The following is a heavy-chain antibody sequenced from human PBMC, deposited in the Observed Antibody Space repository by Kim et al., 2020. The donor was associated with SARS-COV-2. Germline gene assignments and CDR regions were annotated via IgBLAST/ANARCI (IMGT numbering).Heavy chain of an antibody. CDR2: IWYDGSNK. Sequence: GGSLRLSCAASGFTFSSYGMHWVRQAPGKGLEWVAVIWYDGSNKYYADSVKGRFTISRDNSKNTLYLQMNSLRAEDTAVYYCAKDRRYSGSYYEGRAFEIWGQGTMVTVSS. V-gene: IGHV3-33*06. D-gene: IGHD1-26*01. CDR1: GFTFSSYG. J-gene: IGHJ3*02. CDR3: AKDRRYSGSYYEGRAFEI.